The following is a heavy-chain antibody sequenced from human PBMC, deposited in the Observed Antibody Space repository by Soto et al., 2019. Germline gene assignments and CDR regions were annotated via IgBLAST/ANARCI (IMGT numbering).Heavy chain of an antibody. V-gene: IGHV4-34*01. Sequence: XETLSLTCSVYGGSFSGYYWSWIRQPPGKGLEWIGEINHSGSTNYNPSLKSRVTISVDTSKNQFSLKLSSVTAADTAVYYCARRRTSVWFDHWGQGTLVTVSS. CDR1: GGSFSGYY. D-gene: IGHD1-1*01. J-gene: IGHJ5*02. CDR3: ARRRTSVWFDH. CDR2: INHSGST.